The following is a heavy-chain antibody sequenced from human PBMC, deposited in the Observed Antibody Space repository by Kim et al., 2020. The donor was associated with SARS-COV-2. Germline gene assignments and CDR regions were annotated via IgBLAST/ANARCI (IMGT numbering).Heavy chain of an antibody. J-gene: IGHJ4*02. V-gene: IGHV1-8*01. CDR3: ARGVRTISNYDY. CDR2: MNPNIGNA. CDR1: GYTFTSYD. Sequence: ASVKVSCKASGYTFTSYDLNWVRQATGQGLEWMGWMNPNIGNAGYAQKFQGRVTMTMDPSITTAYMELSSLRSEDTAMYYCARGVRTISNYDYWGQGTLVTVSS. D-gene: IGHD3-9*01.